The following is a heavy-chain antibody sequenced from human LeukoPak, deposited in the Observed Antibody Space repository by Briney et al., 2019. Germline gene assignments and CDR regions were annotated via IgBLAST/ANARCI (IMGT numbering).Heavy chain of an antibody. Sequence: ASVKVSCTASGYTFTGYYMHWVRQAPGQGLEWMGWINPNSGGTNYAQKFQGRVTMTRDTSISTAYMELSRLSSDDTAVYYCAPMGMIVVEEGDYWGQGTLVTVSS. CDR1: GYTFTGYY. D-gene: IGHD3-22*01. CDR3: APMGMIVVEEGDY. V-gene: IGHV1-2*02. J-gene: IGHJ4*02. CDR2: INPNSGGT.